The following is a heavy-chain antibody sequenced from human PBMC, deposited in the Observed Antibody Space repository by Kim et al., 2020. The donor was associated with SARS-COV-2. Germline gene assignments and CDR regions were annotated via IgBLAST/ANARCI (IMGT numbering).Heavy chain of an antibody. CDR3: AKELRVPTHTAVDDFFDI. J-gene: IGHJ3*02. CDR2: ISGSGGGT. CDR1: GFTFSSYT. V-gene: IGHV3-23*01. Sequence: GGSLRLSCAASGFTFSSYTMNWVRQAPGKGLEWVSAISGSGGGTYYADSVKGRFTISRDSSKNTLYLQMNSLRVEDTAAYYCAKELRVPTHTAVDDFFDIWGQGTMVTVSS. D-gene: IGHD5-12*01.